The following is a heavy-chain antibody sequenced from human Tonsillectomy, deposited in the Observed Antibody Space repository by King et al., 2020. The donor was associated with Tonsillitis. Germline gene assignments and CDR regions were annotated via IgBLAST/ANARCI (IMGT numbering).Heavy chain of an antibody. Sequence: DVQLVESGGGLVQPGGSLRLSCAASGFTFSSYAMSWVRQAPGKGLEWVSVIYSGGSSTYYADSVKGRFTISRDNSKNTLYLQMNSLRVEDTAVYYYAKGGGDSSWLGPYYYYYYGMDVWGQGTTVTVSS. CDR3: AKGGGDSSWLGPYYYYYYGMDV. CDR1: GFTFSSYA. J-gene: IGHJ6*02. V-gene: IGHV3-23*03. CDR2: IYSGGSST. D-gene: IGHD6-13*01.